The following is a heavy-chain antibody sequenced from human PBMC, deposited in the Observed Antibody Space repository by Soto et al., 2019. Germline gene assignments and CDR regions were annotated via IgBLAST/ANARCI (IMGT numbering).Heavy chain of an antibody. CDR2: IYYSGST. Sequence: QLQLQESGPGLVKPSETLSLTCTVSGGSISSSSYYWGWIRQPPGKGLEWIGSIYYSGSTYYNPSLKSRVTISVDTSKNQFALKLSSVTAAYTAVYYCARRLRITIFSGFGRGGMDVWGQGTTVTVSS. D-gene: IGHD3-9*01. CDR1: GGSISSSSYY. V-gene: IGHV4-39*01. J-gene: IGHJ6*02. CDR3: ARRLRITIFSGFGRGGMDV.